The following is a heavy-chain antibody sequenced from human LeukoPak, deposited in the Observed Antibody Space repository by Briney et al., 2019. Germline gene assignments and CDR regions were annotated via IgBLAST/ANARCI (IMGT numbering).Heavy chain of an antibody. D-gene: IGHD3-22*01. CDR2: IIPILGIA. CDR1: GGTFSSYA. Sequence: ASVKDSCKASGGTFSSYAISWVRQGPGQGLEWRGGIIPILGIANYAQKFQGRVTITADKSTSTAYMELSSLRSEDTAVYYCARDNYDSSGYYPWGQGTLVTVSS. V-gene: IGHV1-69*10. CDR3: ARDNYDSSGYYP. J-gene: IGHJ5*02.